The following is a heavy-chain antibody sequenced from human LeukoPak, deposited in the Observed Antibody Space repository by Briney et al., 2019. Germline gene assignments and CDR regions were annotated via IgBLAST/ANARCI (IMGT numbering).Heavy chain of an antibody. CDR2: IYYSGST. D-gene: IGHD3-16*01. V-gene: IGHV4-31*03. J-gene: IGHJ4*02. CDR1: GGSISSGGYS. CDR3: ARVSTHPVWLAPTSFDY. Sequence: PSETLSLTCTVSGGSISSGGYSWSWIRQHPGKGLEWIGYIYYSGSTYYNPSLKSRVTISVDTSKNQFSLKLSSVTAADTAVYYCARVSTHPVWLAPTSFDYWGRGTLVTVSS.